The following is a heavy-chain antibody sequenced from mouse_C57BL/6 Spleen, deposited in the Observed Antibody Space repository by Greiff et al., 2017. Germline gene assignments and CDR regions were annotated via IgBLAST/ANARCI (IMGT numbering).Heavy chain of an antibody. V-gene: IGHV1-64*01. D-gene: IGHD2-1*01. CDR2: IHPNSGST. J-gene: IGHJ2*01. CDR3: ASFYYGNYRVFDY. Sequence: QVHVKQPGAELVKPGASVKLSCKASGYTFTSYWMHWVKQRPGQGLEWIGMIHPNSGSTNYNEKFKSKATLTVDKSSSTAYMQLSSLTSEDSAVYYCASFYYGNYRVFDYWGQGTTLTVSS. CDR1: GYTFTSYW.